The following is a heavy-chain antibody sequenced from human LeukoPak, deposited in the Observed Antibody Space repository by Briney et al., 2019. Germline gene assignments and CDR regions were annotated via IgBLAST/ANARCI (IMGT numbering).Heavy chain of an antibody. CDR1: GFTVTNNY. CDR3: ARESSGSYFFY. Sequence: PGGSLRLSCAASGFTVTNNYMSWVRQAPGKGLEWVSVIYSGSNTYYADSVKGRFTISRDNSKNALYLQMNSLRVEDTAVYYCARESSGSYFFYWGQGTLVTVSS. CDR2: IYSGSNT. J-gene: IGHJ4*02. V-gene: IGHV3-66*01. D-gene: IGHD1-26*01.